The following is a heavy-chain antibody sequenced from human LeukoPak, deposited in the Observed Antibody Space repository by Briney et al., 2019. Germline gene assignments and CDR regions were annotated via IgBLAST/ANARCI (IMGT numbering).Heavy chain of an antibody. V-gene: IGHV1-69*05. Sequence: ASVKVSCKASGGTFSSYAISWVRQAPGQGLEWMGRIIPIFGAANYAQKFQGRVTITTDESTSTAYMELRSLRSDDTAVYYCARVMAVAGRSTWFDPWGQGTLVTVSS. CDR1: GGTFSSYA. J-gene: IGHJ5*02. D-gene: IGHD6-19*01. CDR3: ARVMAVAGRSTWFDP. CDR2: IIPIFGAA.